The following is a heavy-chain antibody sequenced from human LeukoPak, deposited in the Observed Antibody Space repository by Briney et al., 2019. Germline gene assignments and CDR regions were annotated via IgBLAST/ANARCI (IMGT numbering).Heavy chain of an antibody. V-gene: IGHV3-7*01. Sequence: GGSLRLSCAAPGFTFSSYWMSWVRQAPGKGLEWVANIKQDGSEKYYVDSVKGRFTISRDNAKNSLYLQMNSLRAEDTAVYYCASIDFWSGYNFDYWGQGTLVTVSS. D-gene: IGHD3-3*01. CDR2: IKQDGSEK. J-gene: IGHJ4*02. CDR3: ASIDFWSGYNFDY. CDR1: GFTFSSYW.